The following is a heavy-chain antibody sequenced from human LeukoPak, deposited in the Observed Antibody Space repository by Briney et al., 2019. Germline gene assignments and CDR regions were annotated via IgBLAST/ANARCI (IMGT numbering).Heavy chain of an antibody. CDR2: IYSGGST. CDR3: TRGLVGGTPPYYFYGMDV. V-gene: IGHV3-53*01. D-gene: IGHD1-26*01. J-gene: IGHJ6*02. Sequence: GGSLRLSCAASGFTVSSNYMTWVRQAPGKGLEWVSGIYSGGSTYYADSVEGRFTISRDNSRNIVYLQMNSLRAEDAAVYYCTRGLVGGTPPYYFYGMDVWGQGTTVTVSS. CDR1: GFTVSSNY.